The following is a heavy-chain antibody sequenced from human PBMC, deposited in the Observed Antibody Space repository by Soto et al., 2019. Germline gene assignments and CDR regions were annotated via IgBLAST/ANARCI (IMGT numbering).Heavy chain of an antibody. CDR3: ARDFKY. CDR2: IKQDGSEK. CDR1: GFTFSNYG. Sequence: GGSLRLSCAASGFTFSNYGMSWVRQAPGKGLEWVANIKQDGSEKYYVDSVKGRFTISRDNAKDSLYLQMNSLRAEDTAVYYCARDFKYWGQGTLVTVSS. V-gene: IGHV3-7*03. J-gene: IGHJ4*02.